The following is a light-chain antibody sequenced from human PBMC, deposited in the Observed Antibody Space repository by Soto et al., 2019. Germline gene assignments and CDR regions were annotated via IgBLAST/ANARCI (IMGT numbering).Light chain of an antibody. V-gene: IGKV3-20*01. CDR3: QHYGSSPGT. CDR1: QIFSSSY. CDR2: SAS. J-gene: IGKJ5*01. Sequence: DIVLTQSPGSLSLSPGERDTLSCSSSQIFSSSYLAWYQQKPGQAPRLLIYSASSRATGIPDRFSGTGSGPDFTLTISRLEHAAFAVYYCQHYGSSPGTFGQGPRMEIK.